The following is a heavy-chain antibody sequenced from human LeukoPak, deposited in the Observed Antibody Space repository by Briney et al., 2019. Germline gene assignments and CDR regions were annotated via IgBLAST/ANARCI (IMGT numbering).Heavy chain of an antibody. D-gene: IGHD6-6*01. CDR1: GYTFTSYS. V-gene: IGHV1-46*01. Sequence: VSVKVSCKASGYTFTSYSLHWVRQAPGQGLEWMGVINPSGGSTTYAQKFQGRVTMTSDMSTSTVDMELSSLRSEDTAVYFCARDRGLAARYDSWGQGTLVTVSS. J-gene: IGHJ4*02. CDR2: INPSGGST. CDR3: ARDRGLAARYDS.